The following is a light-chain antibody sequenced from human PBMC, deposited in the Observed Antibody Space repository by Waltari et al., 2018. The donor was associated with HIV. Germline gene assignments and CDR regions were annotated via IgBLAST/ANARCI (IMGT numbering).Light chain of an antibody. V-gene: IGLV2-14*03. Sequence: QSALTQPASVSGFPGQTINISFTGISTASRFYQHVSWYQQHPGSVPRLIIYDIDSRPSGISDHFSGSRSGDSASLTISGLQSGDEAHYFCASNRLDSTLVFGGGTKLTIL. J-gene: IGLJ2*01. CDR3: ASNRLDSTLV. CDR2: DID. CDR1: STASRFYQH.